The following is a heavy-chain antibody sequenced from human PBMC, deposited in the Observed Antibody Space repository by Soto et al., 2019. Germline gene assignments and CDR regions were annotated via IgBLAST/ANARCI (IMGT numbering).Heavy chain of an antibody. D-gene: IGHD4-4*01. CDR3: ASSYSNYALIDYYYYGMDV. CDR1: GYTFTSYA. CDR2: INAGNGNT. J-gene: IGHJ6*02. Sequence: QVQLVQSGAEVKKPGASVKVSCKASGYTFTSYAMHWVRQAPGQRLEWMGWINAGNGNTKYSQKFQGRVTITRDTSXRXDXXELSSLRSEDTAVYYCASSYSNYALIDYYYYGMDVWGQGTTVTVSS. V-gene: IGHV1-3*01.